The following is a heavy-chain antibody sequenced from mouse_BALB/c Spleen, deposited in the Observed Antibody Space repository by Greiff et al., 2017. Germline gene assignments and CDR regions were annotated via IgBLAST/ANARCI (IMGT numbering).Heavy chain of an antibody. CDR2: ISSGSSTI. D-gene: IGHD2-1*01. CDR3: ARGVYYKAYYFDY. Sequence: EVKLMESGGGLVQPGGSRKLSCAASGFTFSSFGMHWVRQAPEKGLEWVAYISSGSSTIYYADTVKGRFTISRDNPKNTLFLQMTSLRSEDTAMYYCARGVYYKAYYFDYWGQGTTLTVSS. J-gene: IGHJ2*01. V-gene: IGHV5-17*02. CDR1: GFTFSSFG.